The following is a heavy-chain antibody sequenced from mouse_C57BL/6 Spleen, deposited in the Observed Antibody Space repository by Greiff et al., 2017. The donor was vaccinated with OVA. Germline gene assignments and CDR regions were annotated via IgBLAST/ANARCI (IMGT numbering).Heavy chain of an antibody. V-gene: IGHV1-81*01. CDR3: LYGNYFDY. CDR2: IYPRSGNT. CDR1: GYTFTSYG. D-gene: IGHD2-1*01. J-gene: IGHJ2*01. Sequence: QVQLKQSGAELARPGASVKLSCKASGYTFTSYGISWVKQRTGQGLEWIGEIYPRSGNTYYNEKFKGKATLTADKSSSTAYMELRSLTSEDSAVYFCLYGNYFDYWGQGTTLTVSS.